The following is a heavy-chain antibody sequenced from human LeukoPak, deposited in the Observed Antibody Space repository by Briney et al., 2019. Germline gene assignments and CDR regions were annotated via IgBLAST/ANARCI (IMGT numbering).Heavy chain of an antibody. D-gene: IGHD1-1*01. V-gene: IGHV4-59*01. CDR1: GGSINSYH. Sequence: SETLSLTCTVSGGSINSYHWSWIRQPPGKGLEWIGYIYYSGSTKYNPSLKSRVTISVDTSKNQFSLKLSSVTAADTAVYYCARVTTNAFDIWGQGTMVTVSS. CDR3: ARVTTNAFDI. J-gene: IGHJ3*02. CDR2: IYYSGST.